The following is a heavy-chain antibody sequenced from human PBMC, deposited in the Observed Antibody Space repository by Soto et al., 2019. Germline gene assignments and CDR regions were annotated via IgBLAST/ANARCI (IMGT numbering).Heavy chain of an antibody. CDR1: GYTFTSYG. V-gene: IGHV1-18*01. Sequence: ASVKVSCKASGYTFTSYGISWVRQAPGQGLERMGWISAYNGNTNYAQKLQGRVTMTTDTSMSTAYMELRSLRSDDTAVYYCARGRYSLSTRTLDYWGQGTLVTVSS. CDR2: ISAYNGNT. D-gene: IGHD5-18*01. CDR3: ARGRYSLSTRTLDY. J-gene: IGHJ4*02.